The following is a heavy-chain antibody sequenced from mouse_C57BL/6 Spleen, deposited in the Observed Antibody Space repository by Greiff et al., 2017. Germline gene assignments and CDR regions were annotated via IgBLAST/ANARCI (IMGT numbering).Heavy chain of an antibody. CDR2: IHPNSSST. CDR3: ARETGRGFAY. Sequence: VQLQQPGAELVKPGASVKLSCKASGYTFTSYWMHWVKQRPGQGLEWIGMIHPNSSSTNYNEKFKSKATLTVDKSSSTAYMQLSSVTSEDSAVYYCARETGRGFAYWGQGTLVTVSA. D-gene: IGHD4-1*01. V-gene: IGHV1-64*01. J-gene: IGHJ3*01. CDR1: GYTFTSYW.